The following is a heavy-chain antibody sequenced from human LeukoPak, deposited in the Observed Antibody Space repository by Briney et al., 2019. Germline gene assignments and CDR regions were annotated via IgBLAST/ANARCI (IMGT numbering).Heavy chain of an antibody. CDR3: ANTDIVVVPAAIPGWFDP. D-gene: IGHD2-2*01. CDR1: GFTFSSYA. Sequence: GGSLRLSCAASGFTFSSYAMSWVRQAPGKGLEWVSAISGSGGNTYYADSVKGRFTISRDNSKNTLYLQMNSLRAEDTAVYYCANTDIVVVPAAIPGWFDPWGQGTLVTVSS. V-gene: IGHV3-23*01. J-gene: IGHJ5*02. CDR2: ISGSGGNT.